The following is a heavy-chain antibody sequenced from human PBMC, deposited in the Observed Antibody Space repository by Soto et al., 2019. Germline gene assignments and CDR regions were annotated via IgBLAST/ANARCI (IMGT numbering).Heavy chain of an antibody. D-gene: IGHD1-26*01. J-gene: IGHJ4*02. CDR1: GFTFSNAW. Sequence: GGSLRLSCAASGFTFSNAWMSWVRQAPGKGLEWVGRIKSKTDGGTTDYAAPVKGRFTISRDDSKNTLYLQMNSLKTEDTAVYYCTTDLSPPFRRREPPRGYWGQGTLVTVSS. CDR3: TTDLSPPFRRREPPRGY. V-gene: IGHV3-15*01. CDR2: IKSKTDGGTT.